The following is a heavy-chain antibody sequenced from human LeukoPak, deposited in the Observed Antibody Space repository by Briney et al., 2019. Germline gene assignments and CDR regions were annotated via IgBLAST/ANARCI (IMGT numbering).Heavy chain of an antibody. Sequence: SETLSLTCAVSGYSTSSGYYWGWIWQPPGKGLEWIGSIYHSGSTYYNPSLKSRVTISVDTSKNQFSLKLSSVTAADTAVYYCARIRPGYSSGGTVDYWGQGTLVTVSS. V-gene: IGHV4-38-2*01. CDR2: IYHSGST. D-gene: IGHD6-19*01. CDR3: ARIRPGYSSGGTVDY. J-gene: IGHJ4*02. CDR1: GYSTSSGYY.